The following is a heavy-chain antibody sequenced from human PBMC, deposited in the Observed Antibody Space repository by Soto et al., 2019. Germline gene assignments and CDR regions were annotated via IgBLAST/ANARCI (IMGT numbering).Heavy chain of an antibody. D-gene: IGHD5-18*01. J-gene: IGHJ4*02. V-gene: IGHV1-69*02. CDR3: ATXRDTAMGGV. CDR1: GGTFSSYT. Sequence: QVQLVQSGAEVKKPGSSVKVSCKASGGTFSSYTISWVRQAPGQGLEWMGRIIPILGIANYAQKFQGRVXITXDXXXXXAXMXXXXXXXXXTAVYYXATXRDTAMGGVWGQGTLVTVSS. CDR2: IIPILGIA.